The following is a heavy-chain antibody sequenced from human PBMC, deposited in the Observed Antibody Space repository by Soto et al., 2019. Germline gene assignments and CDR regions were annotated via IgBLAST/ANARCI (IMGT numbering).Heavy chain of an antibody. CDR1: SGSISSSNW. CDR2: IYHSGST. V-gene: IGHV4-4*02. CDR3: ARRESDQLLWKGYFDL. D-gene: IGHD2-2*01. J-gene: IGHJ2*01. Sequence: QVQLQESGPGLVKPSGTLSLTYAVSSGSISSSNWWSWVRQPPGKGLEWIGEIYHSGSTNYNPSLRRRVTISVDASKNQFSLKLSSVTAADTAVYYCARRESDQLLWKGYFDLWGRGTLVTVSS.